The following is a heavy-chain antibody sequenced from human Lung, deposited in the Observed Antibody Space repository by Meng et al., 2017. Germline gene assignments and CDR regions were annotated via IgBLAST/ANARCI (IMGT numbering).Heavy chain of an antibody. Sequence: QVQLQVSGPGLVKPSGTLSLPCAVSGGSITSSTWWSWVRQTPGKGLEWFGEIFHSGSTNYNPPLESRVTISVDKSKNQFSLKVYSVTAADTATYYCARFDISSSGRGDYWGQGILVTVSS. CDR3: ARFDISSSGRGDY. CDR1: GGSITSSTW. V-gene: IGHV4-4*02. J-gene: IGHJ4*02. D-gene: IGHD1-26*01. CDR2: IFHSGST.